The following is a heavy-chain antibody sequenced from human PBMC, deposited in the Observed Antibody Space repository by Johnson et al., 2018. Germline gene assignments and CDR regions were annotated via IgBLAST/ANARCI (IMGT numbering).Heavy chain of an antibody. CDR3: ARVGGSYYGYYYYYMDV. CDR2: INHSGST. D-gene: IGHD1-26*01. V-gene: IGHV4-34*01. CDR1: GGSFSGYY. Sequence: QVQLQQWGAGLLKPSETXSLTCAVYGGSFSGYYWSWIRQPPGKGLEWIGDINHSGSTNYNPSLKSRVTISVDTSKNQFSLKLSSVTAADTAVYYCARVGGSYYGYYYYYMDVWGKGTTVTVSS. J-gene: IGHJ6*03.